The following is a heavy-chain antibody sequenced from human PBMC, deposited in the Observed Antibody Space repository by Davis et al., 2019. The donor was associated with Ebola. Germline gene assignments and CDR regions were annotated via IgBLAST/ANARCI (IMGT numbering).Heavy chain of an antibody. CDR2: ISRGGGTT. CDR3: AKAPYYYGSSGYDSVDYYYYAMDV. Sequence: GESLKISCAASGLTFSRYVLTWVRQAPGKGPEWVSVISRGGGTTFYADSVKGRFTISRDNSKNTLYLQMDSLRAEDTAVYYCAKAPYYYGSSGYDSVDYYYYAMDVWGQGTTVTVSS. J-gene: IGHJ6*02. CDR1: GLTFSRYV. D-gene: IGHD3-22*01. V-gene: IGHV3-23*01.